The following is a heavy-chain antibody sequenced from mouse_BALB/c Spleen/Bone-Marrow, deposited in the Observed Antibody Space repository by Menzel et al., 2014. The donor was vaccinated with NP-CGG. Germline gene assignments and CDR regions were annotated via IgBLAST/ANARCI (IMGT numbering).Heavy chain of an antibody. J-gene: IGHJ4*01. Sequence: QVQLQESGAELVKPGASVKMSCKASGYTFPSYWINWVKQRPGQGLEWIGDIYPGRGITNYNEKFKSKATLTLDTSSSTAYMQLSSQTSEDSAVDYCARSFITTAYYAMDYWGQGTSVTVSS. V-gene: IGHV1-55*01. D-gene: IGHD1-2*01. CDR2: IYPGRGIT. CDR3: ARSFITTAYYAMDY. CDR1: GYTFPSYW.